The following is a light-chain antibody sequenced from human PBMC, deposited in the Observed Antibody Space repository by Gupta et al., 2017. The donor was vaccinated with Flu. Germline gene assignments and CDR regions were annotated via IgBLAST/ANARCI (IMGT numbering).Light chain of an antibody. CDR1: SSNIGSNF. CDR2: ENH. CDR3: GTWDSSRSEHWV. Sequence: QSVLTPPPSVSAAPGQTVTISCSGSSSNIGSNFGSWYQQVPETAPKLLIYENHKRHSGMTERSSGSKSGTAATVGITGLQTGDEADYYCGTWDSSRSEHWVFGGGTRVTAL. V-gene: IGLV1-51*02. J-gene: IGLJ3*02.